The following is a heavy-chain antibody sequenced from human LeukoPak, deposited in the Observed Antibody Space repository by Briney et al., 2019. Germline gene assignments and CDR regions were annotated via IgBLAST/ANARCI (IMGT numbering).Heavy chain of an antibody. Sequence: GALRLSCAASGFTFSSYDMHWVRQATGKGLEWVSGIGTAGDTYYQGSVKGRFTISRENAKNSLYLQMNSLRAGDTAVYYCARRAAVNAFDIWGQGTMVTVSS. J-gene: IGHJ3*02. V-gene: IGHV3-13*01. CDR1: GFTFSSYD. D-gene: IGHD6-13*01. CDR3: ARRAAVNAFDI. CDR2: IGTAGDT.